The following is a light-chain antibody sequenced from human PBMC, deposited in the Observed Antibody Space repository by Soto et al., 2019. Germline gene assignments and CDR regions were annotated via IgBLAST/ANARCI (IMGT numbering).Light chain of an antibody. J-gene: IGLJ2*01. CDR2: DTT. V-gene: IGLV7-46*01. CDR1: TGPVTRGHF. Sequence: QTVVTQEPSLTVSPGGTVTLTCGSNTGPVTRGHFPYWFQQKPGQAPRTLIFDTTNRHSWTPARFSGSLLGDKAALTLSGAQPEDDADYYCLLSYSDVRGVFGGGTKLTVL. CDR3: LLSYSDVRGV.